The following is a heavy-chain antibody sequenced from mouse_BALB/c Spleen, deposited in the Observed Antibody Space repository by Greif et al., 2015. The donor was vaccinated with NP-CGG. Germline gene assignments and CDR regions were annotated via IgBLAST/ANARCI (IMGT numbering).Heavy chain of an antibody. CDR2: INPYNGDT. J-gene: IGHJ4*01. CDR3: ARKGYDYDAMDY. V-gene: IGHV1-20*02. CDR1: GYSFTGYF. D-gene: IGHD3-1*01. Sequence: VQLQQPGPELVRPGASVKISCKASGYSFTGYFMNWVMQSHGKSLEWIGRINPYNGDTFYNQKFKGKATLTVDKSSSTAHMELRSLASEDSAVYYCARKGYDYDAMDYWGQGTSVTVSS.